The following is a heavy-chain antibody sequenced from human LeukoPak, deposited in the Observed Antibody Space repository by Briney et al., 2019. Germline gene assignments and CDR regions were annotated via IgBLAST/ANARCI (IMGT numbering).Heavy chain of an antibody. CDR1: GGTFSDYA. Sequence: ASVKVSCKASGGTFSDYALNWVRQAPGQGLEWMGWINPNSGDTRSLQQFQGRVTMTRDTSINTAYMELSGLRSDDTAVYYCARDSHCGDDNCYEYFPHWGQGTLVTVSS. V-gene: IGHV1-2*02. D-gene: IGHD2-15*01. J-gene: IGHJ1*01. CDR3: ARDSHCGDDNCYEYFPH. CDR2: INPNSGDT.